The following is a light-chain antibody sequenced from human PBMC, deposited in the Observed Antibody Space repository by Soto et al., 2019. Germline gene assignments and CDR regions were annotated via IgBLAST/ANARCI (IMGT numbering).Light chain of an antibody. J-gene: IGKJ2*01. V-gene: IGKV3-15*01. Sequence: ETVMTQSPATLSVSPGERVTLSCRASQSVRTHLVWYQQSPGQPPRLLIYGASDRVAGVPDRFSGSGSWTDFTLTISGLQSEDCAVYYCQQYNEWPRTFGQVTKLEIK. CDR1: QSVRTH. CDR3: QQYNEWPRT. CDR2: GAS.